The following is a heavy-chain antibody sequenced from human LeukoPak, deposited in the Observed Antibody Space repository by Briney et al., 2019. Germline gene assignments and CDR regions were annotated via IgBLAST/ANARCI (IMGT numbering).Heavy chain of an antibody. D-gene: IGHD2-2*01. J-gene: IGHJ4*02. CDR2: ISHDAINK. CDR3: AKGYCSSTSCLKTD. Sequence: GGSLRLSCAASGFTFRSYAMHWVRQAPGKGLEWVAVISHDAINKYYADSVKGRFTISRDNSKNTLYLQMNSLRAEDTAVYYCAKGYCSSTSCLKTDWGQGALVTVSS. CDR1: GFTFRSYA. V-gene: IGHV3-30*18.